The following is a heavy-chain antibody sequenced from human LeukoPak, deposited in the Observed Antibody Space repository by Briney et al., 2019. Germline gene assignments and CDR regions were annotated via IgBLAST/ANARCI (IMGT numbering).Heavy chain of an antibody. CDR2: IYHSGST. D-gene: IGHD1-1*01. V-gene: IGHV4-4*02. CDR1: VGSMSSTKW. J-gene: IGHJ4*02. Sequence: PSGTLSLTCAVSVGSMSSTKWWSWVRQPPGKGLEWIGEIYHSGSTNYNPSLKSRITISVDKSKNQVSLNLNSVTAADTAVYYCATSAVMNEYCFDYWAQGTLVTVSS. CDR3: ATSAVMNEYCFDY.